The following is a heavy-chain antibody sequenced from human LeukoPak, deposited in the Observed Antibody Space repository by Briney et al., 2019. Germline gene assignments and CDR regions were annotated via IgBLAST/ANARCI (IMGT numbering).Heavy chain of an antibody. CDR1: GYTFTSYG. CDR2: ISAYNGNT. Sequence: ASVKVSCKASGYTFTSYGISWVRQAPGQGLEWMGWISAYNGNTNYAQKLQGRVTMTTDTSTSTAYMELRSLRSDDTAVYYCARGYDFWSGYSTLDYWGQGTLVTVSS. D-gene: IGHD3-3*01. CDR3: ARGYDFWSGYSTLDY. J-gene: IGHJ4*02. V-gene: IGHV1-18*01.